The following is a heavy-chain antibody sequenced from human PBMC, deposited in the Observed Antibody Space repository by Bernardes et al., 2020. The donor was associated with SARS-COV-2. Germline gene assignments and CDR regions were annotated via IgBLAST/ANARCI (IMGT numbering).Heavy chain of an antibody. CDR3: AGEGLRLGELSSDAFDI. V-gene: IGHV4-39*01. J-gene: IGHJ3*02. D-gene: IGHD3-16*02. Sequence: TLSLTFTVSGGSISSSSYYWGWIRKPPGKGLEWIGSIYYSGSTYYNPSLKSRVTISVDTSKNQFSLKLSSVTAADTAVYYCAGEGLRLGELSSDAFDIWGQGTMVTVSS. CDR2: IYYSGST. CDR1: GGSISSSSYY.